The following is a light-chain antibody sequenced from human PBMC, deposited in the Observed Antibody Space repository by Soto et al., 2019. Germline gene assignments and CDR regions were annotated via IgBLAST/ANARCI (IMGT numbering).Light chain of an antibody. CDR3: QQSHIAPYT. V-gene: IGKV1-39*01. Sequence: DLQMTQSPSSLSAAVGDRVTITCRASQSIARFLNWYQQKPGEVPKLLIFGASYLRSGVPSMFSGSGSGTHFALTITSLQPEDFATYFCQQSHIAPYTFGQGTNL. J-gene: IGKJ2*01. CDR2: GAS. CDR1: QSIARF.